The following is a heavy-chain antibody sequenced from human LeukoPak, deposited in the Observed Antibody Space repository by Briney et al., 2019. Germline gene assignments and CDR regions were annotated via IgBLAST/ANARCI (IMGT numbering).Heavy chain of an antibody. CDR2: IYHSGST. V-gene: IGHV4-38-2*01. CDR3: ARAAAAAPAEYFQH. Sequence: SETLSLTCAVSGYSISSGYYWGWIRQPPGKGLEWIGSIYHSGSTYYNPSLKSRVTISVDTSKNQFSLKLSSVTAADTAVYYCARAAAAAPAEYFQHWGQGTLVTVSS. J-gene: IGHJ1*01. D-gene: IGHD6-13*01. CDR1: GYSISSGYY.